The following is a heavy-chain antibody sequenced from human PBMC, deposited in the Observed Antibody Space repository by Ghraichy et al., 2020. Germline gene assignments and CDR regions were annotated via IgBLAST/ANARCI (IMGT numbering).Heavy chain of an antibody. J-gene: IGHJ4*02. CDR3: ARTRLSDY. CDR2: IKQDGSEK. CDR1: GFTLSSYW. V-gene: IGHV3-7*01. Sequence: GGSLRLSCAASGFTLSSYWMSWVRQAPGKGLEWVANIKQDGSEKYYVDSVKGRFTISRDNAKNSLYLQMNSLRAEDTAVYYCARTRLSDYWGQGTLVTVSS. D-gene: IGHD2-2*01.